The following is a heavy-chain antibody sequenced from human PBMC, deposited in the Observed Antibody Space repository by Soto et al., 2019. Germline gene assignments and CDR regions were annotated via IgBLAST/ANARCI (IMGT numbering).Heavy chain of an antibody. CDR2: FDPEEGET. D-gene: IGHD3-10*01. CDR1: GYPLTELS. V-gene: IGHV1-24*01. Sequence: ASVKVSCKVSGYPLTELSMHWVRQAPAYGLEWMGGFDPEEGETIYAQKFQGRVTVTEDTSTDTAYMKLSSLRSEDTAVYYCSRVDPGETSPFDHWGQGTLVTVSS. CDR3: SRVDPGETSPFDH. J-gene: IGHJ4*02.